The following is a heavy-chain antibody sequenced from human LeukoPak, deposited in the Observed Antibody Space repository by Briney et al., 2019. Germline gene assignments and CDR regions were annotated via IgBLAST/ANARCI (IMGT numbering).Heavy chain of an antibody. CDR2: INPNSGGT. CDR3: ARADPIAVANNWFDP. J-gene: IGHJ5*02. Sequence: GASVKVSCKASGYTFTGYYMHWVRQAPGQGLEWMGWINPNSGGTNYAQKFQGRVTMTRDTSISTAYMELRSLRSDDTAVYYCARADPIAVANNWFDPWGQGTLVTVSS. D-gene: IGHD6-19*01. V-gene: IGHV1-2*02. CDR1: GYTFTGYY.